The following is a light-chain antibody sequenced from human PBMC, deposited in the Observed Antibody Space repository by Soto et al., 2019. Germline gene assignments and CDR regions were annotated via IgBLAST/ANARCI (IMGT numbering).Light chain of an antibody. V-gene: IGLV2-14*03. CDR1: SSDVGAYDF. CDR3: SSHTTRNTRV. J-gene: IGLJ1*01. CDR2: EVR. Sequence: QSVLTQPASVSGSPGQSITISCTGTSSDVGAYDFVSWYQQHPDKAPKLMIYEVRGRPSGVSNRFSGSKSFNTATLTISGRQAEDEADYYCSSHTTRNTRVFGTGTKLTVL.